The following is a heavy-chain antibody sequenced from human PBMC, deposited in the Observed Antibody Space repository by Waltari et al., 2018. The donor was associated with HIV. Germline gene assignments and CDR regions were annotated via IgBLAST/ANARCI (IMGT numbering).Heavy chain of an antibody. CDR3: ARGDAEPGDFDY. J-gene: IGHJ4*02. V-gene: IGHV4-34*01. CDR2: INHSGDT. Sequence: VQLQQWGTGLLKPSETLSLTCAVYGGSFRGYYWSWIRQSPGKGREWIGEINHSGDTNSNPSLNSRVAISIDTSKNQFSLKLTAVTAADTAVYYCARGDAEPGDFDYWGQGTLLTVSS. D-gene: IGHD1-26*01. CDR1: GGSFRGYY.